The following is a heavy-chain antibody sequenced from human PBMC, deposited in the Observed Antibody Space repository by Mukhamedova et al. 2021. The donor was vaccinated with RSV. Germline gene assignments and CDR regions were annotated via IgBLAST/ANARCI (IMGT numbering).Heavy chain of an antibody. CDR3: ARGVGAAGTESDY. CDR2: IYYSGST. V-gene: IGHV4-61*01. Sequence: GDSLSSGINAEYMGIRQPPGKGLEWIGYIYYSGSTNYNPSLKSRVTISVDTSKNQFSLKLSSVTAADTAVYYCARGVGAAGTESDYWGQGTLVTVSS. D-gene: IGHD6-13*01. CDR1: GDSLSSGINAE. J-gene: IGHJ4*02.